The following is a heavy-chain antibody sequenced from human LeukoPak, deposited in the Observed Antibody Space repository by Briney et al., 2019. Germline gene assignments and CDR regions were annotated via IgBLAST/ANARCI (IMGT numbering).Heavy chain of an antibody. D-gene: IGHD5-18*01. CDR3: ARGGLGYSYGTYYFDY. CDR2: INHSGST. V-gene: IGHV4-34*01. CDR1: GGSFSGYY. Sequence: SETLSLTCAVYGGSFSGYYWSWIRQPPGKGLEWIGEINHSGSTNYNPSLKSRVTISVDTPKNQFSLKLSSVTAADTAVYYCARGGLGYSYGTYYFDYWGQGTLVTVSS. J-gene: IGHJ4*02.